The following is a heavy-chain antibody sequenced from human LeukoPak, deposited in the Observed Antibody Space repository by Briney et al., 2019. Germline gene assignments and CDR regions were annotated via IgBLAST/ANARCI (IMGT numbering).Heavy chain of an antibody. D-gene: IGHD1-7*01. CDR3: AKDRTLDWFNP. CDR2: ISGSGGST. CDR1: GFTFSSYA. V-gene: IGHV3-23*01. J-gene: IGHJ5*02. Sequence: GGSLRLSCAASGFTFSSYAMSWVRQAPGKGLEWVSAISGSGGSTYYADSVKGWFTISRDNSKNTLYLQMNSLRAEDTAVYYCAKDRTLDWFNPWGQGTLVTVSS.